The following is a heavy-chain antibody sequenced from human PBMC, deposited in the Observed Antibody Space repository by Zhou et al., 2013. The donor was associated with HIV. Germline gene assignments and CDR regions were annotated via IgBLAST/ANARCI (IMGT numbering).Heavy chain of an antibody. CDR3: ARDEMANPLGYYYMDV. D-gene: IGHD5-12*01. CDR1: GYTFTTYY. CDR2: INPSGGST. J-gene: IGHJ6*03. Sequence: QVQLVQSGADVKKPGASVKVSCKASGYTFTTYYMHWVRQAPGQGLEWMGVINPSGGSTTYAQKFQGRVSMIRDTSTTTVYMELSSLRSEDTAVYYCARDEMANPLGYYYMDVWGKGTTVTVSS. V-gene: IGHV1-46*01.